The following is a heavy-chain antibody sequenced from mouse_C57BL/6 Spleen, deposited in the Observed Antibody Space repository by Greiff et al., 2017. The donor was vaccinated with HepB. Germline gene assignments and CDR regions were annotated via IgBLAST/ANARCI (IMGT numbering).Heavy chain of an antibody. D-gene: IGHD2-13*01. Sequence: EVQLQQSGGGLVKPGGSLKLSCAASGFTFSDYGMHWVRQAPEKGLEWVAYISSGSSTIYYADTVKGRFTISRDNAKNTLFLQMTSLRSEDTAMYYCARGDYGGYYAMDYWGQGTSVTVSS. V-gene: IGHV5-17*01. CDR3: ARGDYGGYYAMDY. J-gene: IGHJ4*01. CDR1: GFTFSDYG. CDR2: ISSGSSTI.